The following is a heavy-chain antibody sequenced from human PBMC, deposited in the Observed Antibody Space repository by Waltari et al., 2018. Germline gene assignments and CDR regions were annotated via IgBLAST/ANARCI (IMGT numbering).Heavy chain of an antibody. V-gene: IGHV4-38-2*02. CDR2: IYHSGST. D-gene: IGHD3-16*02. CDR3: ARLGNMITFRGVIVPSSDAFDI. CDR1: GYSISSGYY. Sequence: QVQLQESGPGLVKASETLSLTCTVSGYSISSGYYWGWIRQPPGKGLERIGSIYHSGSTYYNPSLNSRVTISGDTSQNQFSLKLSSVTAADTAVYYCARLGNMITFRGVIVPSSDAFDIWGQGTTVTVSS. J-gene: IGHJ3*02.